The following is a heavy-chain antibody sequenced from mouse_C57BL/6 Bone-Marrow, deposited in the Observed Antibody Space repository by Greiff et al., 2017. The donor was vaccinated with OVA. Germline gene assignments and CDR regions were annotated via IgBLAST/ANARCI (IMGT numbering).Heavy chain of an antibody. D-gene: IGHD1-1*01. CDR1: GFSFNTYA. CDR3: VRQRGHYYGSSYYAMEY. J-gene: IGHJ4*01. Sequence: EVQLVESGGGLVQPKGSLKLSCAASGFSFNTYAMNWVRQAPGKGLEWVARIRSKSNNYATYYADSVKDRFTISRDDSESMLYLQMNNLKTEDTAMYYGVRQRGHYYGSSYYAMEYGGQGTSVTVSS. CDR2: IRSKSNNYAT. V-gene: IGHV10-1*01.